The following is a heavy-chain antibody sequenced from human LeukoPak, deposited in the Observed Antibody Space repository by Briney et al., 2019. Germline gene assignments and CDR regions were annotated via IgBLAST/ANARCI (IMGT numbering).Heavy chain of an antibody. CDR1: GFPFSSYW. Sequence: PGGSLRLSCAASGFPFSSYWMSWVRQAPGKGLEWVANIKQDGSEEYYVDSVKGRFTISRDNAKNSLYLQMNSLRAEDTDVYYCARVEFYGSQLQDYWGQGILVTVSS. CDR2: IKQDGSEE. J-gene: IGHJ4*02. D-gene: IGHD6-19*01. CDR3: ARVEFYGSQLQDY. V-gene: IGHV3-7*01.